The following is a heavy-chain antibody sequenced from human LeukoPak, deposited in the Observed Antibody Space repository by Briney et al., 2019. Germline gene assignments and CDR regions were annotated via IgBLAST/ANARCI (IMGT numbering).Heavy chain of an antibody. CDR1: GYSFTTYG. CDR2: MSGYNGNT. Sequence: GASVKVSCKASGYSFTTYGISWVRQAPGQGLQWMGWMSGYNGNTNYPQKFQGRVTMTTDTSTSAAYMELRSLRSDDTAVYYCARGLYYYGSASKYHFDYWGQGTLVTVSS. D-gene: IGHD3-10*01. J-gene: IGHJ4*02. V-gene: IGHV1-18*01. CDR3: ARGLYYYGSASKYHFDY.